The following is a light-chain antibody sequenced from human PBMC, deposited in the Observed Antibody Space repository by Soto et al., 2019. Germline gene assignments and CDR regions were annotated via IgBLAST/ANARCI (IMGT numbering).Light chain of an antibody. CDR2: GAS. CDR3: QQYGSSPRT. J-gene: IGKJ4*01. V-gene: IGKV3-20*01. CDR1: QSVSSSY. Sequence: EIVLTQSPVTLSLSPAERATLSCRASQSVSSSYLAWYQQKPGQAPRLLIYGASSRATGIPDRFSGSGSGTDFTLTISRLEPEDFALYYCQQYGSSPRTLGGGTKVEIK.